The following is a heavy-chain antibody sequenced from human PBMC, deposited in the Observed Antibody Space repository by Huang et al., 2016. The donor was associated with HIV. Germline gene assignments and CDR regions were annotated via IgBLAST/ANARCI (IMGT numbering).Heavy chain of an antibody. D-gene: IGHD2-15*01. CDR1: GYTVSELS. CDR3: ATSTPDVGAGVLRSAFDI. J-gene: IGHJ3*02. CDR2: FYPEEGKT. Sequence: QVQLVESGAELKKPGASVRVSCKVSGYTVSELSLHWVRQAPEKGLEWMGGFYPEEGKTIYAQGLQVRGTRTEDTSTDTAYMELSSLGPEDTAVYYCATSTPDVGAGVLRSAFDIWGQGTMVTVSS. V-gene: IGHV1-24*01.